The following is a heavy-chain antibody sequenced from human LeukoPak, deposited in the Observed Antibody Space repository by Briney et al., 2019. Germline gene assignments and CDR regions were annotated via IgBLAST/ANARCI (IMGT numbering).Heavy chain of an antibody. Sequence: PSQTLSLTCTASGDSISSGSFHWSWVRQPAGKGLEWIGRIYTSGSTNYNPSLKSRVNISVDTSKNQFSLRLNSVTAADTAVYYCARDLWGYRSSSYYFDYWGQGTLVTVSS. D-gene: IGHD6-6*01. CDR2: IYTSGST. CDR1: GDSISSGSFH. V-gene: IGHV4-61*02. CDR3: ARDLWGYRSSSYYFDY. J-gene: IGHJ4*02.